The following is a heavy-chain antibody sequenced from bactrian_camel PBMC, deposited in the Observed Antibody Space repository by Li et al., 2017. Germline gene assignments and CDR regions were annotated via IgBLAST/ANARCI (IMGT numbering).Heavy chain of an antibody. D-gene: IGHD2*01. J-gene: IGHJ6*01. CDR3: AAAYAAFWTSSGGYYYGFGY. V-gene: IGHV3-3*01. Sequence: MGWYRQAPGKEREGVAAIVTGDTLTYYAESVKGRFTISKDDAKNTVYLQMNGLKPEDTAVYYSAAAYAAFWTSSGGYYYGFGYWGQGTQVTVS. CDR2: IVTGDTLT.